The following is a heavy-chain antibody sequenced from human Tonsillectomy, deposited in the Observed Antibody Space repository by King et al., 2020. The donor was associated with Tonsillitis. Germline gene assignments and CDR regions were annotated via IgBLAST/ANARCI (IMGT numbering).Heavy chain of an antibody. CDR1: GGSVSSGSYY. J-gene: IGHJ5*02. Sequence: QLQESGPGLVKPSETLSLTCTVSGGSVSSGSYYWSWIRQPPGKGLEWIGYIYYSGSTNYNPSLKSRVTISLDTSKNQFSLKLGSVTAADTAVYYCARVYYDILTGYSPQGWLDPWGQGTLVTVSS. V-gene: IGHV4-61*01. CDR2: IYYSGST. CDR3: ARVYYDILTGYSPQGWLDP. D-gene: IGHD3-9*01.